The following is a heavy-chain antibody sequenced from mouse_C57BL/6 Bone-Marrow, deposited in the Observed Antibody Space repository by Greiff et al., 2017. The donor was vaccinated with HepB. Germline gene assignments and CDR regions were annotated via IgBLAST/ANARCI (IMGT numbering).Heavy chain of an antibody. CDR2: IDPSDSYT. Sequence: QVHVKQPGAELVMPGASVKLSCKASGYTFTSYWMHWVKQRPGQGLEWIGEIDPSDSYTNYNQKFKGKSTLTVDKSSSTAYMQLSSLTSEDSAVYYCAREGPYYYGSSYAMDYWGQGTSVTVSS. V-gene: IGHV1-69*01. CDR3: AREGPYYYGSSYAMDY. D-gene: IGHD1-1*01. J-gene: IGHJ4*01. CDR1: GYTFTSYW.